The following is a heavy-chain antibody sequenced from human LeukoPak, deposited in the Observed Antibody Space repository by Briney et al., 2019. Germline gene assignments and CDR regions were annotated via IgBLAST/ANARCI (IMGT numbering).Heavy chain of an antibody. CDR1: GFTFSSYA. Sequence: PGRSLRLSCAASGFTFSSYAMHWVRQAPGKGLEWVAVISYDGSNKYYADSVKGRFTMSRDNSKNTLYLQMNSLRAEDTAVYYCASSYSSSWGGGFDYWGQGTLVTVSS. CDR3: ASSYSSSWGGGFDY. J-gene: IGHJ4*02. D-gene: IGHD6-13*01. CDR2: ISYDGSNK. V-gene: IGHV3-30*04.